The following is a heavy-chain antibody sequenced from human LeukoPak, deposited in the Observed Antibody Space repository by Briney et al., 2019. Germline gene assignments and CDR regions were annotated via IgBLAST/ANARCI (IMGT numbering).Heavy chain of an antibody. V-gene: IGHV3-21*01. CDR3: ARDVDYDSSGYSPPPYFDS. CDR1: GFTFSSYS. D-gene: IGHD3-22*01. J-gene: IGHJ4*02. CDR2: ISSSSSYI. Sequence: GGSLRLSCAASGFTFSSYSMNWVRQAPGKRLEWVSSISSSSSYIYYADSVKGRFTISRDNAKNSLYLQMNSLRAEDTAVYYCARDVDYDSSGYSPPPYFDSWGQGTLVTVSS.